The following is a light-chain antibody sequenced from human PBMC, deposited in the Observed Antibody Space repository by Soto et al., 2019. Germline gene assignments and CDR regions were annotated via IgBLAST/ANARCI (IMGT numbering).Light chain of an antibody. V-gene: IGKV3-15*01. Sequence: LTQSPATVSLPPRASPTLPCRASQSVSRYLAWYQQKPGQDPRLLIYDTSNRATGIPARFSGSGSGTDFTLTISSLQSEDFAVYYCQQYNTWPTFGQGRRMEIK. J-gene: IGKJ5*01. CDR3: QQYNTWPT. CDR1: QSVSRY. CDR2: DTS.